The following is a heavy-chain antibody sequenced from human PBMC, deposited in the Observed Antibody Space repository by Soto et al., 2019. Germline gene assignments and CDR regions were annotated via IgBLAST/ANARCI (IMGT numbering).Heavy chain of an antibody. CDR2: IYYGGST. Sequence: SETLSLTSTVSGGSISSYYGSWIRQPPGKGLEWIGYIYYGGSTNYNPSLKSRVTISVDTSKNQFSLKLSSVTAADTAVYYCARVRQYSSSPIFDPWGQGTLVTVSS. CDR1: GGSISSYY. V-gene: IGHV4-59*01. J-gene: IGHJ5*02. CDR3: ARVRQYSSSPIFDP. D-gene: IGHD6-6*01.